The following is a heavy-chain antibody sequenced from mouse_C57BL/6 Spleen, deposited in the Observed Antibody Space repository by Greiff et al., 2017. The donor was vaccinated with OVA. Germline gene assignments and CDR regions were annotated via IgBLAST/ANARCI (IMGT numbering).Heavy chain of an antibody. J-gene: IGHJ2*01. CDR1: VYSFPSYW. CDR3: ARGGYDGYFDY. V-gene: IGHV1-59*01. CDR2: IDPSASYT. Sequence: VQLQQPGAELVRPGTSVQLSFKASVYSFPSYWLPWVKPIPGPGLSWIGVIDPSASYTNYNQKFKGKATLTVDTSSSTAYMQLSSLTSEDSAVYYCARGGYDGYFDYWGQGTTLTVSS. D-gene: IGHD2-3*01.